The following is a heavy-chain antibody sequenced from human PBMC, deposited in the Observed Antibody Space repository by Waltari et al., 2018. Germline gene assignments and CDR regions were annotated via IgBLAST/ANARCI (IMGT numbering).Heavy chain of an antibody. CDR1: GFTFSSYA. D-gene: IGHD3-9*01. J-gene: IGHJ6*02. Sequence: EVQLLESGGGLVQPGGSLRLSCAASGFTFSSYAMSWVRQAPGQGLEWVSAISGSGGSTYYADSVKGRFTISRDNSKNTLYLQMNSLRAEDTAVYYCAKVCTYYDILTGYYKSYYYYGMDVWGQGTTVTVSS. V-gene: IGHV3-23*01. CDR3: AKVCTYYDILTGYYKSYYYYGMDV. CDR2: ISGSGGST.